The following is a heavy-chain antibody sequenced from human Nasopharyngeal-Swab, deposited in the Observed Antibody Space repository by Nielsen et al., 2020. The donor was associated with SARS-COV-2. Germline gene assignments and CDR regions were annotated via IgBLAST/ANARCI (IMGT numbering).Heavy chain of an antibody. Sequence: ASVKVSCKASGYTFTSYAMHWVRQAPGQRLEWMGWINAGSGNTKYSQKFQGRVTITRDTSASTAYMELSSLRSEDTAVYYCARIAVAGTGAFDIWGQGTMVTVSS. CDR3: ARIAVAGTGAFDI. CDR1: GYTFTSYA. J-gene: IGHJ3*02. D-gene: IGHD6-19*01. V-gene: IGHV1-3*01. CDR2: INAGSGNT.